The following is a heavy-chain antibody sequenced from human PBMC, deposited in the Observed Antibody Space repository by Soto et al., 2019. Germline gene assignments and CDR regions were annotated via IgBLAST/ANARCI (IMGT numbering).Heavy chain of an antibody. CDR1: GDSISNLDYF. Sequence: PSETLSLTRSVSGDSISNLDYFWPWIHQPPGQALEYIGYIYKSATTYYNPSFESRVAISVDTSKSQFSLHVTAVTAADTAVYFCARGRYCLTGRCFPNWFDSWGQGALVTVS. CDR2: IYKSATT. J-gene: IGHJ5*01. CDR3: ARGRYCLTGRCFPNWFDS. V-gene: IGHV4-30-4*01. D-gene: IGHD7-27*01.